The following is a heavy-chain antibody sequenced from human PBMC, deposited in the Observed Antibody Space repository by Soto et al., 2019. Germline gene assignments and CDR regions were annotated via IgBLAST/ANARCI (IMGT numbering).Heavy chain of an antibody. CDR3: ARFGYTTEAH. Sequence: PGGSLRLSCAASGFTFSSYTMIWVRQAPGKGLEWVSSISSSSSYIYYADSVKGRFTISRDNAKSSLYLQMNSLRAEDTAVYYCARFGYTTEAHWGQGTLVTVSS. D-gene: IGHD5-12*01. J-gene: IGHJ4*02. CDR2: ISSSSSYI. V-gene: IGHV3-21*01. CDR1: GFTFSSYT.